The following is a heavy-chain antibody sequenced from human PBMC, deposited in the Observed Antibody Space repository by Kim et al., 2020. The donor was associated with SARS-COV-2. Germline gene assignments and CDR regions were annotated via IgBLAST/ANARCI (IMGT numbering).Heavy chain of an antibody. CDR3: VKDLGARGARFVGDQ. CDR1: GFNFGDYGFGDYG. D-gene: IGHD3-16*01. V-gene: IGHV3-9*01. Sequence: GGSLRLSCVVSGFNFGDYGFGDYGIHWVRQAPGKGLEWVAGINWESSRINYSDAVKGRFIISRDNAKNSVHLQMNTLGTEDTALYHCVKDLGARGARFVGDQWGQGTLVTVPS. J-gene: IGHJ5*02. CDR2: INWESSRI.